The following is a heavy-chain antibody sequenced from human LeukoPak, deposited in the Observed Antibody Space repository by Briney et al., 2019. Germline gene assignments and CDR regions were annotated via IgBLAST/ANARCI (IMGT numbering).Heavy chain of an antibody. CDR1: GGTFSSYA. D-gene: IGHD6-13*01. CDR2: IIPIFGTA. J-gene: IGHJ3*02. V-gene: IGHV1-69*13. CDR3: ARWIPGIAGAANAFDI. Sequence: EASVTVSCTASGGTFSSYAISWVRQAPGQGLEWMGGIIPIFGTANYAQKFQGRVTITADESTSTAYMELSSLRSEDTAVYYCARWIPGIAGAANAFDIWGQGTMVTVSS.